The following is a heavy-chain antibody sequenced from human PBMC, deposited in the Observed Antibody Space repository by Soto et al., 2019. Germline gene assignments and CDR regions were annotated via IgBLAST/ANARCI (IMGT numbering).Heavy chain of an antibody. J-gene: IGHJ6*02. Sequence: ASVKVSCKASGYTFTTYGISWVRQAPGQGLEWMGWISPYNGTTKYAEKFQGEMTMTTDTATSTAYMDLRSLRSDDTAVYYCARDGERDTGLNFYYYLHGMDAWGQGARVTVSS. CDR1: GYTFTTYG. V-gene: IGHV1-18*04. CDR2: ISPYNGTT. CDR3: ARDGERDTGLNFYYYLHGMDA. D-gene: IGHD1-1*01.